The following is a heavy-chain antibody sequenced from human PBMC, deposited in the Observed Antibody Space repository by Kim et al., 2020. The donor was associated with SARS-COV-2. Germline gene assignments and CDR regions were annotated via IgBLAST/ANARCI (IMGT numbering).Heavy chain of an antibody. J-gene: IGHJ6*02. CDR2: T. V-gene: IGHV4-34*01. CDR3: ARSYYYYGMDV. Sequence: TNYHPSRKSRVTISVDTSKNQFSLKLSSVTAADTAVYYCARSYYYYGMDVWGQGTTVTVSS.